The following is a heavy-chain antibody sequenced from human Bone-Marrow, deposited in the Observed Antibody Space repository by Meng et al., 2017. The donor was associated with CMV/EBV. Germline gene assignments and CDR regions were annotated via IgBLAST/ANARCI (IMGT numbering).Heavy chain of an antibody. J-gene: IGHJ4*02. CDR1: GYTFTSYG. V-gene: IGHV1-18*01. D-gene: IGHD3-10*01. CDR2: ISAYNGNT. CDR3: ARDHKGSGSYGPLPDY. Sequence: ASVKVSCKASGYTFTSYGISWVRQAPGQGLEWMGWISAYNGNTNYAQKLQGRVTMTTDTSTSTAYMELRSLRSDDTAVYYCARDHKGSGSYGPLPDYWGQGTLVTVSS.